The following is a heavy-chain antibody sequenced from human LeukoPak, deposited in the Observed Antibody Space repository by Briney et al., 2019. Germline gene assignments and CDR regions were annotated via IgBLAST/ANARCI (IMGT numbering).Heavy chain of an antibody. CDR1: GFTFSSYS. V-gene: IGHV3-21*03. CDR2: ISSSSRYN. D-gene: IGHD3-22*01. Sequence: GGSLRLSCAASGFTFSSYSMNWVRQPAGKGLEWVASISSSSRYNYYADFVKGPFTISGEKAKNSLYRQMTRLRAEDTAVYYSARDTSGYYDTLPHQRAGNEQYPRDIWYYGMDVWGEGSTVTVSS. CDR3: ARDTSGYYDTLPHQRAGNEQYPRDIWYYGMDV. J-gene: IGHJ6*01.